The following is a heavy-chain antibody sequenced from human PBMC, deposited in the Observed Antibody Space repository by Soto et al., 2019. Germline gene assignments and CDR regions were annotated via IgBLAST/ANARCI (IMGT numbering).Heavy chain of an antibody. J-gene: IGHJ4*02. CDR2: IYYSGST. CDR1: GGSISSSSYY. CDR3: ASDSGTYPLLYDY. D-gene: IGHD1-26*01. V-gene: IGHV4-39*01. Sequence: QLQLQESGPGLVKPSETLSLTCTVSGGSISSSSYYWGWIRQPPGKGLEWIGSIYYSGSTYYNPSLKSRVTISVDTSKNQFALKLSSVTAADTAVYYCASDSGTYPLLYDYWGQGTLVTVSS.